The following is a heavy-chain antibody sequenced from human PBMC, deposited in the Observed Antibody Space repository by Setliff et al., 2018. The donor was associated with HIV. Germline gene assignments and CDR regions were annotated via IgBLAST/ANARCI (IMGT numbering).Heavy chain of an antibody. CDR1: GFTFSSYG. J-gene: IGHJ4*02. D-gene: IGHD3-22*01. V-gene: IGHV3-30*02. CDR3: ARETMYDSRGYLSHYFDY. Sequence: PGGSLRLSCAASGFTFSSYGMHWVRQAPGKGLEWVAFILHDGSDKDCSDSVKGRFTISRDNSKNTLYLQMNSLRTEDTAVYYCARETMYDSRGYLSHYFDYWGQGTPVTVS. CDR2: ILHDGSDK.